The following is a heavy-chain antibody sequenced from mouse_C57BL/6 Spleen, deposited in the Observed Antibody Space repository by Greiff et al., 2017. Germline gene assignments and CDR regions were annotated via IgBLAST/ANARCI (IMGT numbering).Heavy chain of an antibody. J-gene: IGHJ2*01. D-gene: IGHD4-1*01. CDR2: IYPETGGT. CDR3: TKTGTND. V-gene: IGHV1-15*01. Sequence: VQLQQSGAELVRPGASVTLSCKASGYTFTDYEMHWVKQTPVHGLEWIGAIYPETGGTAYNQKFKGKAILTADKSSSTAYMELRSLTSEDSAVYYCTKTGTNDWGQGTTLTVSS. CDR1: GYTFTDYE.